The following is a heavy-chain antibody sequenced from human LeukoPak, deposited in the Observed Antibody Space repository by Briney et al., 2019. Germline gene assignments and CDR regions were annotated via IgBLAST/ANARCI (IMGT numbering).Heavy chain of an antibody. CDR1: GFTFSDYG. V-gene: IGHV3-30*02. Sequence: PGGSLRLSCAASGFTFSDYGMHWVCQAPRKGLEWVAFIRNDGSNDYYPDSVKGRFTISRDNSRNTLYLQMNSLRAEDTAFYYCAKGGSSSHNWFDPWGQGTRVTVSS. J-gene: IGHJ5*02. D-gene: IGHD6-13*01. CDR2: IRNDGSND. CDR3: AKGGSSSHNWFDP.